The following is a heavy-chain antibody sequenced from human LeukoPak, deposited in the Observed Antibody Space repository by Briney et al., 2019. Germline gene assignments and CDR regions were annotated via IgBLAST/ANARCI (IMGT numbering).Heavy chain of an antibody. CDR2: ISGYNGNT. J-gene: IGHJ6*02. CDR1: GYTFTSYA. V-gene: IGHV1-18*01. D-gene: IGHD5-18*01. Sequence: ASVKVSCKASGYTFTSYAISWVRQAPGQGLEWMGWISGYNGNTKYAQKVQGRVTMTTDTSTSTAYMELRSLRSDDTTVYYCARGYSYGSDYYYGMDVWGQGTTVTVSS. CDR3: ARGYSYGSDYYYGMDV.